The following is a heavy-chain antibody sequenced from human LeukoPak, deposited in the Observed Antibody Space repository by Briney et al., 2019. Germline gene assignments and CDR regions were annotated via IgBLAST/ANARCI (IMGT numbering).Heavy chain of an antibody. CDR3: ARTVTYFDY. CDR1: GFTFSSYA. V-gene: IGHV3-30-3*01. CDR2: ISYDGSNK. J-gene: IGHJ4*02. Sequence: GGSLRLSCAASGFTFSSYAMHWVRQAPGKGLEWVAVISYDGSNKYYADSVKGRFTISRDSSKNTLYLQMNSLRAEDTAVYYCARTVTYFDYWGQGTLVTVSS. D-gene: IGHD4-17*01.